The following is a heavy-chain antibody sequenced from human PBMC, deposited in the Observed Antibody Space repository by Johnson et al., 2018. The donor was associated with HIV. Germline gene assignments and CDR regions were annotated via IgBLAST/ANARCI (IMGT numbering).Heavy chain of an antibody. D-gene: IGHD1-26*01. Sequence: QVQLVESGGGVVQPGRSLRLSCAASGFTFSSYAMHWVRQAPGKGLEWVAVIYYDGSNKYYADSMKGRFTISRDNYKNTLYLQMNSLRAEDTAVYYCAKEYLRYSGTYAGAFEIWGQGTMVTVSS. CDR1: GFTFSSYA. CDR2: IYYDGSNK. V-gene: IGHV3-30*04. CDR3: AKEYLRYSGTYAGAFEI. J-gene: IGHJ3*02.